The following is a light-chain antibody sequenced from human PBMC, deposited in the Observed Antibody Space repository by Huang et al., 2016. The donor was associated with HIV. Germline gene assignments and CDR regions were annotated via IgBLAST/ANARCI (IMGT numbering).Light chain of an antibody. Sequence: DIQVTQSPSSLSASVGDRVTVTCRTSRGISDSLVWYQQKPGRAPKLLVYAASRLESGVPSSFSCSGAGADFTLTINNLQPEDFATYYCQQYYGTPYTFGQGTKVEIK. CDR2: AAS. CDR1: RGISDS. CDR3: QQYYGTPYT. V-gene: IGKV1-NL1*01. J-gene: IGKJ2*01.